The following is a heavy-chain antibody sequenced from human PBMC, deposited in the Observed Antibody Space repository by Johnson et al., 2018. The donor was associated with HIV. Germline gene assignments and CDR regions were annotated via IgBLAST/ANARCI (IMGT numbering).Heavy chain of an antibody. J-gene: IGHJ3*02. CDR1: GFTFNTYV. Sequence: VQLVESGGGLVQRGGSPRLSCAASGFTFNTYVMNWVRQAPGKGLEWVSLIAASGDSTYYADSVRGRFTISRDNSKNTLYLQMNSLRAEDTAVYYCARDASYYGSANDAFDIWGQGTMVTVSS. CDR2: IAASGDST. V-gene: IGHV3-23*04. CDR3: ARDASYYGSANDAFDI. D-gene: IGHD3-10*01.